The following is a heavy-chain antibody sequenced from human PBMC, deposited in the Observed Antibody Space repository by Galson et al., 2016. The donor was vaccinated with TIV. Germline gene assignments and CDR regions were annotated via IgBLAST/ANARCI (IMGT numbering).Heavy chain of an antibody. CDR1: GDSVSSDSAA. J-gene: IGHJ3*02. D-gene: IGHD2-2*01. CDR3: TRAAGKNGASCYATCETFDI. Sequence: CAISGDSVSSDSAAWNWVRQSPSRGLEWLGRTYYRSRWYYDYKVSVKSRITINPDTSKNQFSPQLNSVTPEDTAVYYCTRAAGKNGASCYATCETFDIWGQGTMVTASS. V-gene: IGHV6-1*01. CDR2: TYYRSRWYY.